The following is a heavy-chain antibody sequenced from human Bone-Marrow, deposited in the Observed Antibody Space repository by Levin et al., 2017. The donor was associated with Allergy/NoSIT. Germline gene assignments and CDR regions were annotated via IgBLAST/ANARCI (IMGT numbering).Heavy chain of an antibody. CDR3: TRLREETTVTTSFVC. CDR2: IRSKANSYAT. J-gene: IGHJ4*02. CDR1: GFTFSGSG. V-gene: IGHV3-73*01. D-gene: IGHD4-17*01. Sequence: GGSLRLSCAASGFTFSGSGVHWVRQASGKGLEWVGRIRSKANSYATAYAASVKGRFTVSRDDSKNTAYLQMNSLKTDDTAVYYCTRLREETTVTTSFVCWGQGTLVAVSS.